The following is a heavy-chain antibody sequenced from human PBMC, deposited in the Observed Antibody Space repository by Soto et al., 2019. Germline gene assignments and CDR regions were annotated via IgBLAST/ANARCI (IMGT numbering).Heavy chain of an antibody. CDR1: GYTFTNYG. Sequence: QVQLVQSGGEVKKPGASVKVSCKASGYTFTNYGISWVRQAPGQGLEWMGWINVYNGNTKYAQKVQGRVTMTTDTSTSTAYMELRSLRSDDTAVYYCARGVGSGIYSKQYICFDPLGEGTLVTVSS. V-gene: IGHV1-18*01. D-gene: IGHD3-10*01. CDR3: ARGVGSGIYSKQYICFDP. CDR2: INVYNGNT. J-gene: IGHJ5*02.